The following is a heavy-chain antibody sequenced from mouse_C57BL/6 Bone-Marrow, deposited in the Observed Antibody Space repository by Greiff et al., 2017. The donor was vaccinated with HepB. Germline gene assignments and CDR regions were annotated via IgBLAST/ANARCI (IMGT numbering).Heavy chain of an antibody. D-gene: IGHD1-1*01. V-gene: IGHV1-15*01. CDR2: IDPETGGN. CDR3: TRDGSSPAWFAY. CDR1: GYTFTDYE. Sequence: QVQLQQSGAELVRPGASVTLSCKASGYTFTDYEMHWVKQTPVHGLEWIGAIDPETGGNAYNQKFKGKAILTADKSSSTAYMELRSLTSEDSAVYYCTRDGSSPAWFAYWGQGTLVTVSA. J-gene: IGHJ3*01.